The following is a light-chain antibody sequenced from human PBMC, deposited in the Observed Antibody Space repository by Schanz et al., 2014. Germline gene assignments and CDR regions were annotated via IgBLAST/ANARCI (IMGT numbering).Light chain of an antibody. CDR1: SSNVGSNY. CDR2: RND. CDR3: CSYAGSSTYVV. J-gene: IGLJ2*01. Sequence: QSVLTQPPSASGTPGQRVTISCSGSSSNVGSNYVYWYQQVPGTAPKLLIYRNDERPSGVSNRFSGSKSANTASLTISGLQAEDEADYYCCSYAGSSTYVVFGGGTKLTVL. V-gene: IGLV1-47*01.